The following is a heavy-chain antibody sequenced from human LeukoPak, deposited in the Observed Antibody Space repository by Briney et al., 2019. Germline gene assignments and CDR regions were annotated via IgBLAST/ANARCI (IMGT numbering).Heavy chain of an antibody. CDR1: GYTLTSYG. D-gene: IGHD2-2*01. J-gene: IGHJ6*02. Sequence: ASAKDSCKASGYTLTSYGISWVRQAPGRGLEWMGWISAYNGNTNYAQKLQGRVTMTTDTSTSTAYMELRSLRSDDTALYYCARCVVVPFYYYYGMDVWGQGTTVTVSS. CDR3: ARCVVVPFYYYYGMDV. CDR2: ISAYNGNT. V-gene: IGHV1-18*01.